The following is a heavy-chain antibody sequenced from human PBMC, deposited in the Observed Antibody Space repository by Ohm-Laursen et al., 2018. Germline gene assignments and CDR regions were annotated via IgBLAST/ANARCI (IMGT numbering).Heavy chain of an antibody. Sequence: GTLSLTCSVSGGSISSYYWSWIRQTPGKGLEWIAYMYYSGSTNYNPSLKSRVTISVDMSKNQFSLKLSSVTAADTAVYYCASNSSGYYGLDYWGQGTLVTVSS. V-gene: IGHV4-59*01. J-gene: IGHJ4*02. CDR2: MYYSGST. CDR3: ASNSSGYYGLDY. CDR1: GGSISSYY. D-gene: IGHD3-22*01.